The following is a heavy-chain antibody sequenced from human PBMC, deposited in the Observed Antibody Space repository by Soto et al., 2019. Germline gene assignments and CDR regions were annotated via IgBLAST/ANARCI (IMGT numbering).Heavy chain of an antibody. CDR3: ARGRTWGARDFDY. CDR1: GYTFNTYG. J-gene: IGHJ4*02. D-gene: IGHD3-16*01. CDR2: ISAYNGHA. V-gene: IGHV1-18*01. Sequence: QVQLVQSGGEVKRPGASVRVSCKASGYTFNTYGISWVRQAPGQGLEWMGWISAYNGHADYAQKVQVRVTMTTDTSTNSVSMERRGLRSDDTAVYYCARGRTWGARDFDYWGQGTLVTVSS.